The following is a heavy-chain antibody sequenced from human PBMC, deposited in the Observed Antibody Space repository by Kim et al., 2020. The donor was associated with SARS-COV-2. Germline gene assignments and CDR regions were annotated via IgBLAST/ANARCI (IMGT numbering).Heavy chain of an antibody. D-gene: IGHD2-15*01. Sequence: SETLSLTCTVSGGSISSSSYYWGWIRQPPGKGLEWIGSIYYSGSTYYNPSLKSRVTISVDTSKNQFSLKLSSVTAADTAVYYCARLKKVVVAAYAFDIWGQGTMVTVSS. V-gene: IGHV4-39*01. CDR3: ARLKKVVVAAYAFDI. CDR1: GGSISSSSYY. J-gene: IGHJ3*02. CDR2: IYYSGST.